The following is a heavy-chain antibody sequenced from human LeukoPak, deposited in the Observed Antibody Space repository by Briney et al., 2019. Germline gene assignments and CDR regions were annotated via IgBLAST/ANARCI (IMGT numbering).Heavy chain of an antibody. CDR3: ARDQSEEDSSDLDY. V-gene: IGHV3-21*01. Sequence: GGSLRLSCAASGFTFSSYSMNWVRQAPGKGLEWVSSISSSSSYIYYADSVKGRFTISRDNAKNSLYLQMNSLRAEDTAVYYCARDQSEEDSSDLDYWGQGTLVTVSS. CDR2: ISSSSSYI. J-gene: IGHJ4*02. D-gene: IGHD6-19*01. CDR1: GFTFSSYS.